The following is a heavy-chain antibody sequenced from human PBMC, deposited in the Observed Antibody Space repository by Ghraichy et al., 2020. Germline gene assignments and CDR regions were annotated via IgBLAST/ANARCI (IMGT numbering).Heavy chain of an antibody. V-gene: IGHV4-39*01. Sequence: SETLSLTCTVSGGSISSSSYYWGWIRQPPGKGLEWIGSIYYSGSTYYNPSLKSRVTISVDTSKNQFSLKLSSVTAADTAVYYCARRSITGTTYAFDIWGQGTMVTVSS. CDR1: GGSISSSSYY. D-gene: IGHD1-20*01. CDR2: IYYSGST. J-gene: IGHJ3*02. CDR3: ARRSITGTTYAFDI.